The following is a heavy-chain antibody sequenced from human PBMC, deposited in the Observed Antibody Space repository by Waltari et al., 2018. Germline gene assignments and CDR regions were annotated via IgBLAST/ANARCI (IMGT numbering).Heavy chain of an antibody. Sequence: QVQLQQWGAGLLKPSETLSLTCAVYGGSFSGYYWSWIRQPPGKGLEWIGEINHSGSTNYNPSLKSRVTISVDTSKNQFSLKLSSVTAAETAVYYCARSMITFGGVIPVGYWGQGTLVTVSS. J-gene: IGHJ4*02. CDR3: ARSMITFGGVIPVGY. CDR2: INHSGST. CDR1: GGSFSGYY. D-gene: IGHD3-16*02. V-gene: IGHV4-34*01.